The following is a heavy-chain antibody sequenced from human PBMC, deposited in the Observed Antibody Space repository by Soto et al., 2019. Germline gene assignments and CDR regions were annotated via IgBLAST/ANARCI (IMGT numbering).Heavy chain of an antibody. J-gene: IGHJ3*02. Sequence: SETLSLPCTVSGGSISSGGYYWSWIRQPPGKGLEWIGYIYHSGSTYYNPSLKSRVTISVDRSKNQFSLKLSSVTAADTAVYYWARGSGRRGIFDAFDIWGQGTMVTVS. CDR3: ARGSGRRGIFDAFDI. CDR2: IYHSGST. D-gene: IGHD2-15*01. V-gene: IGHV4-30-2*01. CDR1: GGSISSGGYY.